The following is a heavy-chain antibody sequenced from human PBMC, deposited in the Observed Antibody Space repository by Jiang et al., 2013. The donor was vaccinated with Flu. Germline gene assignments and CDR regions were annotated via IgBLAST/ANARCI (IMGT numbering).Heavy chain of an antibody. CDR2: IYYSGST. CDR3: ARQAATVGNWFDP. Sequence: GSGLVKPSETLSLTCTVSGGSISSSSYYWGWIRQPPGKGLEWIGSIYYSGSTYYNPSLKSRVTISVDTSKNQFSLKLSSVTAADTAVYYCARQAATVGNWFDPWGQGTLVTVSS. J-gene: IGHJ5*02. V-gene: IGHV4-39*01. D-gene: IGHD4-23*01. CDR1: GGSISSSSYY.